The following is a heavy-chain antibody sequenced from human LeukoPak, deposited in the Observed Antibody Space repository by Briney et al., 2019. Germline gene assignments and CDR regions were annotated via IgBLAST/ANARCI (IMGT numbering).Heavy chain of an antibody. J-gene: IGHJ4*02. Sequence: GGSLRLSCTASGFTVSSNYMSWVRQAPGKGLEWVSVIYSGGSTSYADSVKGRFTISRDNSKNTLYLQMNSLRAEDTAVYYCVRFTHGGDFDYWGQGTLVTVSS. CDR1: GFTVSSNY. CDR2: IYSGGST. D-gene: IGHD2-21*01. CDR3: VRFTHGGDFDY. V-gene: IGHV3-66*01.